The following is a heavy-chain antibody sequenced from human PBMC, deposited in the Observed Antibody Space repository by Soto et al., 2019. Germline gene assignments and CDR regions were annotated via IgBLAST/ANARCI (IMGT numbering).Heavy chain of an antibody. CDR2: IIPIFGTA. V-gene: IGHV1-69*13. D-gene: IGHD3-10*01. CDR3: ARDPPGGTMVRGKYYYGMDV. J-gene: IGHJ6*04. Sequence: AASVKVSCKASGGTFSSYAISWVRQAPGQGLEWMGGIIPIFGTANYAQKFQGRVTITADESTSTAYMELSSLRSEDTAVYYCARDPPGGTMVRGKYYYGMDVWGEGTTVTVSS. CDR1: GGTFSSYA.